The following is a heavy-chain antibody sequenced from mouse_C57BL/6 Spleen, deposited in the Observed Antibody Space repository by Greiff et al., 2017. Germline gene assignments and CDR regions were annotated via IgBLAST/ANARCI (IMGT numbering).Heavy chain of an antibody. J-gene: IGHJ4*01. CDR2: YPGSGNTY. CDR1: YTFTDYYM. CDR3: RWGGYGGSYYYYAMDY. D-gene: IGHD1-1*01. Sequence: VQLQQSGPELVKPGASVKMSCKASGYTFTDYYMHWVKQKPGKGLEWIGEIYPGSGNTYYNEKFKGKAPLTADTSSSTAYMQLSSLTSEDSAVYFCARWGGYGGSYYYYAMDYWGQGTSDTVSS. V-gene: IGHV1-83*01.